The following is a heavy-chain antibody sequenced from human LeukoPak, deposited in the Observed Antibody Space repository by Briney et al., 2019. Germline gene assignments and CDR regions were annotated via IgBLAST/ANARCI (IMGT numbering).Heavy chain of an antibody. Sequence: GGSLRLSCAAYGFTFSSYEMNWVRQAQGKGLEWVSYISSSGSTIYYADSVKGRFTISRDNAKNSLYLQMNSLRAEDTAVYYCAELGITMIGGVWGKGTTVTISS. V-gene: IGHV3-48*03. J-gene: IGHJ6*04. D-gene: IGHD3-10*02. CDR1: GFTFSSYE. CDR3: AELGITMIGGV. CDR2: ISSSGSTI.